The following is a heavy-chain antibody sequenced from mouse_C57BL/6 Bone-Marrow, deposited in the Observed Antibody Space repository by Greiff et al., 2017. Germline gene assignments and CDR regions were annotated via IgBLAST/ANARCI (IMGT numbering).Heavy chain of an antibody. D-gene: IGHD1-1*02. J-gene: IGHJ3*01. Sequence: DVKLVESGGGLVKPGGSLKLSCAASGFTFSDYGMHWVRQAPEKGLEWVAYISSGSSTIYYADTVKGRCTISRDNAKNTLFLQMTSLRSEDTAMYYCARWSPFAYWGQGTLVTVSA. V-gene: IGHV5-17*01. CDR3: ARWSPFAY. CDR1: GFTFSDYG. CDR2: ISSGSSTI.